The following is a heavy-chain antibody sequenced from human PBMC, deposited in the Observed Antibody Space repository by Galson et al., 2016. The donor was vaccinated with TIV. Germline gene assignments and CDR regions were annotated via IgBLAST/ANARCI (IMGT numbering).Heavy chain of an antibody. CDR2: ITPLFGEA. V-gene: IGHV1-69*13. CDR3: AKCRNTAMDTYYYYYGLDV. D-gene: IGHD5-18*01. J-gene: IGHJ6*02. Sequence: SVKVSCKASGDTFSSFVISWVRQAPGQGLEWMGGITPLFGEAHYAQKFQGRVTISADESTSTVYTELSGLRSGDTAMYYCAKCRNTAMDTYYYYYGLDVWGQGTTVTVSS. CDR1: GDTFSSFV.